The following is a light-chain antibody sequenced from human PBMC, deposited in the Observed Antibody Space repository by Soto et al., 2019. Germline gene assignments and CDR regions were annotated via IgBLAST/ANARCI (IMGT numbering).Light chain of an antibody. CDR3: HQYYTAPRT. V-gene: IGKV4-1*01. J-gene: IGKJ1*01. Sequence: DIVMTQSPDSLAVSLGERATINCKSSQSVLHSSINQNYLAWYQQKPGQPPKLLIYWASTRESGVPDRFSGSGSGTDFTLTINSLQDEDVAVYYCHQYYTAPRTFGQGTRVEIK. CDR2: WAS. CDR1: QSVLHSSINQNY.